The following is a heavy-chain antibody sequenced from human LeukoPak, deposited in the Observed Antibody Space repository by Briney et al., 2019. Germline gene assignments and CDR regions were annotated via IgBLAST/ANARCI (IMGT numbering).Heavy chain of an antibody. Sequence: GGSLRLPCAASGFTFSSYGMHWVRQAPGKGLEWVAFIRYDGSNKYYADSVKGRFTISRDNSKNTLYLQMNSLRAEDTAVYYCAKDVRWSGYYQGYYFDYWGQGTLVTVSS. CDR2: IRYDGSNK. CDR1: GFTFSSYG. CDR3: AKDVRWSGYYQGYYFDY. V-gene: IGHV3-30*02. D-gene: IGHD3-3*01. J-gene: IGHJ4*02.